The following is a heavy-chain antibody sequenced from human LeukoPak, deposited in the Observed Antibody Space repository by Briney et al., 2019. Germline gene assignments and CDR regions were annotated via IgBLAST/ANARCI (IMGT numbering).Heavy chain of an antibody. J-gene: IGHJ4*02. V-gene: IGHV3-66*01. CDR1: GFTVSTNY. CDR2: IYSGGTT. CDR3: ARTYYYDSSGPD. D-gene: IGHD3-22*01. Sequence: GGSPRLSCAASGFTVSTNYLSWVRQAPGKGLEWVSVIYSGGTTHYADPVKGRFTISRDNSKNTLYLQMNSLRVEDTAVYYCARTYYYDSSGPDWGQGTLVTVSS.